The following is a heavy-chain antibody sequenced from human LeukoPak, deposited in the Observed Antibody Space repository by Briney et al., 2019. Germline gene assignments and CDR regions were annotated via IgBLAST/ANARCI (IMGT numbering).Heavy chain of an antibody. J-gene: IGHJ4*02. V-gene: IGHV3-74*01. D-gene: IGHD1-26*01. Sequence: GGSLRLSCAASGFTFSSYWMHWVRQAPGKGLLWVSRINTDGSSTNFADSVRGRFTISRDNAKNTLYLQMNSLRAEDTAVYYCTRDLSGTFYGRFDYWGQGTLVTVSS. CDR1: GFTFSSYW. CDR2: INTDGSST. CDR3: TRDLSGTFYGRFDY.